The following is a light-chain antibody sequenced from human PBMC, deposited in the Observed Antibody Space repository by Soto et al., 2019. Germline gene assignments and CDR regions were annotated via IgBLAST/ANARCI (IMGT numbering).Light chain of an antibody. CDR3: QQYNTYTIT. CDR1: QGTSSY. Sequence: DIQLTQSPSFLSASVGDRVTITCRASQGTSSYLAWFQQKPGRAPKLLIYGASTLQSGVPARFSGSGSGTDFTLTITSLQPDDFATYFCQQYNTYTITFGQGTRLEIK. J-gene: IGKJ5*01. CDR2: GAS. V-gene: IGKV1-9*01.